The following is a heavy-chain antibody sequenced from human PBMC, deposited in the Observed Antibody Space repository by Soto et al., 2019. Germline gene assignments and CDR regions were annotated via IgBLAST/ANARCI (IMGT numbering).Heavy chain of an antibody. CDR3: ARDRGYYDRSGPAAD. CDR1: GYTFTSYG. D-gene: IGHD3-22*01. V-gene: IGHV1-18*01. J-gene: IGHJ4*02. Sequence: QVQLVQSGAEVKKPGASVKVSCKASGYTFTSYGISWVRQAPGQGLEWMGWISAYNGNTNYAQKLQGRVTMTTDTATSTAYRELRRLRSDDTAVYCCARDRGYYDRSGPAADWGQGTLVTVSS. CDR2: ISAYNGNT.